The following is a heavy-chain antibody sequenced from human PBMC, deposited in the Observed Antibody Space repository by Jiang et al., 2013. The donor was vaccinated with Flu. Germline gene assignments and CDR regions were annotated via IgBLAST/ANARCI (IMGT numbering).Heavy chain of an antibody. CDR1: GYSISDHA. CDR3: ARDRYYYGSGSYLHIDY. Sequence: QSGSELKMPGASVKISCEASGYSISDHAIHWVRQAPGQGPEWMGWINPKTGDTTYAQGFTGRLVFSLDTSVNSAYLQINSLKADDTALYYCARDRYYYGSGSYLHIDYWGQGTLVTVSS. D-gene: IGHD3-10*01. CDR2: INPKTGDT. V-gene: IGHV7-4-1*02. J-gene: IGHJ4*02.